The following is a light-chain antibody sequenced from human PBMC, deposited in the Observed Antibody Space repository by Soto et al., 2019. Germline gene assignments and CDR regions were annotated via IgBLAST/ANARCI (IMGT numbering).Light chain of an antibody. CDR2: EVT. CDR1: SSDVGGYNY. V-gene: IGLV2-14*01. Sequence: QSALTQPASVSGSPGQSIAISCTGSSSDVGGYNYVSWYQQHPGKASQLIIYEVTNRPSGVSNRFSGSKSGNTASLTISGLQAEDEADYYCSSYTSSSTRVFGTGTKVTVL. J-gene: IGLJ1*01. CDR3: SSYTSSSTRV.